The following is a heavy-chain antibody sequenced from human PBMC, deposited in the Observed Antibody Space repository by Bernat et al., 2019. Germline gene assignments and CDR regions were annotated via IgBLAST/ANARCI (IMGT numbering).Heavy chain of an antibody. V-gene: IGHV1-3*01. J-gene: IGHJ6*02. D-gene: IGHD2-15*01. CDR3: GVNECSGGSCYLQYLGGMDV. Sequence: QVQLVQSGAEVKKPGASVKVSCKASGYTFTSYAMHWVRQAPGQRLEWMGWINAGNGNTKYSQKFQGRVTITRDTSASIAYMELSSLESEDPAVYYCGVNECSGGSCYLQYLGGMDVWGQGTTVTVSS. CDR1: GYTFTSYA. CDR2: INAGNGNT.